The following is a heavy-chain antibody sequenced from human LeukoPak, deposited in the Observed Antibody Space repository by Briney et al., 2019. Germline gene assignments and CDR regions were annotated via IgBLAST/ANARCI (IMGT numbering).Heavy chain of an antibody. D-gene: IGHD3-10*01. Sequence: TGGSLTLSCAASGFTFSNYAMSWVRQAPGKGLEWISGVGDTGGTTFYADSVKGRFTISRDNYKNTLSLQMNSLRAEDTAVYYCAKDHGAGSYYNHPDYWGQGTLVTVSS. CDR3: AKDHGAGSYYNHPDY. CDR1: GFTFSNYA. V-gene: IGHV3-23*01. J-gene: IGHJ4*02. CDR2: VGDTGGTT.